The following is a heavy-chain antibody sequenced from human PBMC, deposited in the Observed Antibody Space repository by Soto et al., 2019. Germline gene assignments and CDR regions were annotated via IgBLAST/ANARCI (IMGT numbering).Heavy chain of an antibody. CDR1: GGSVNNNAFS. V-gene: IGHV4-31*03. CDR3: ARQLSTHIAVAGMGYFGS. J-gene: IGHJ1*01. Sequence: SETLSLTCTVAGGSVNNNAFSCTCIRQHPGKCPECIGHISSSGRASDSPSLNRRVAISLDASNNHFSLQLTSVTDAETAVYYCARQLSTHIAVAGMGYFGSWGPGTLGTVSS. D-gene: IGHD6-19*01. CDR2: ISSSGRA.